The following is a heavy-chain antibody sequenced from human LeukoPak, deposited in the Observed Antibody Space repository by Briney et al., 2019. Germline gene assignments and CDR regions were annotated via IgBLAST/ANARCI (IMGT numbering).Heavy chain of an antibody. J-gene: IGHJ4*02. CDR3: ARGPGGFYGDHNYFDY. Sequence: GGSLRLSCAASGFTLSSYWMHWVRQAPGKGLVWISRINSDGSSTSYADSVKGRFTISRDNAKNTLYLQMNSLRAEDTAVYYCARGPGGFYGDHNYFDYWGQGTLVTVSS. CDR2: INSDGSST. D-gene: IGHD4-17*01. CDR1: GFTLSSYW. V-gene: IGHV3-74*01.